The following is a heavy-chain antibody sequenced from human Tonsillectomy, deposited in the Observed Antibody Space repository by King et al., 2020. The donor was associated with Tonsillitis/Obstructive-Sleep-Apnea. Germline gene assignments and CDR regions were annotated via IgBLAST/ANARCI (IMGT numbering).Heavy chain of an antibody. J-gene: IGHJ6*03. CDR1: GGTFSSYA. Sequence: VQLVQSGAEVKKPGSSVKVSCKASGGTFSSYAISWVRQAPGQALEGMGGTIPIFGTANHSQNFQGRVTITADESTSTAYMELTSLRSEDTAVYYCGRCPTSARDYYYMDVWGKGTTVTVSS. V-gene: IGHV1-69*01. CDR2: TIPIFGTA. CDR3: GRCPTSARDYYYMDV.